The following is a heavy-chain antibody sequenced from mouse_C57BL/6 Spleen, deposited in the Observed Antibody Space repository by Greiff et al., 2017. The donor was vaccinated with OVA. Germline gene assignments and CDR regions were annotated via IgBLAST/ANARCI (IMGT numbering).Heavy chain of an antibody. Sequence: VQGVESDAELVKPGASVKISCKVSGYTFTDHTIHWMKQRPEQGLEWIGYIYPRDGSTKYNEKFKGKATLTADKSSSTAYMQLNSLTSEDSAVYFCARYSNYDWYFDVWGTGTTVTVSS. CDR1: GYTFTDHT. D-gene: IGHD2-5*01. CDR2: IYPRDGST. J-gene: IGHJ1*03. CDR3: ARYSNYDWYFDV. V-gene: IGHV1-78*01.